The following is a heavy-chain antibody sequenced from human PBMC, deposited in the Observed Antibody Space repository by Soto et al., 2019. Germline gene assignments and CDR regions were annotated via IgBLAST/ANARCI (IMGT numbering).Heavy chain of an antibody. CDR3: AGQSYESSGYYYAY. D-gene: IGHD3-22*01. V-gene: IGHV4-39*01. CDR2: IYSSGNT. Sequence: SETLSLTCTVSGGSSSSTSYYWGWIRQPPGKGLEWIGSIYSSGNTYDNPPLKSRVTISVDTSKSKLSLKLSSVTAADTAVYYCAGQSYESSGYYYAYWGQGTLVTVSS. CDR1: GGSSSSTSYY. J-gene: IGHJ4*02.